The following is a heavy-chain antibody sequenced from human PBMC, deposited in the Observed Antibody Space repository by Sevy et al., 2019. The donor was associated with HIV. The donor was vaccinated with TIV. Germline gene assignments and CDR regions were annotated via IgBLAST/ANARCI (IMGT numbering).Heavy chain of an antibody. D-gene: IGHD3-16*01. J-gene: IGHJ4*02. CDR3: AVVGDRLASGRQRDYFAD. Sequence: GGSLRLSCVVSGLNFRNYDMTWVRQAPGKGMEWVSVISGTGTTHSADSLKGRFTASRDNSNNMLFLQMTSLRAEDTAHYYCAVVGDRLASGRQRDYFADWGRETLVTVS. CDR2: ISGTGTT. V-gene: IGHV3-23*01. CDR1: GLNFRNYD.